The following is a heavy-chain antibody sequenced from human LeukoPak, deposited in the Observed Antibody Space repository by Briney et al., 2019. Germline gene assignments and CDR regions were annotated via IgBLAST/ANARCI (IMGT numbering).Heavy chain of an antibody. CDR3: ARDFGSSIP. CDR1: GGSISSDDYY. Sequence: PSETLSLTCTVSGGSISSDDYYWSWIRQPPGKGLEWIGYIYYSGNTCYNPSLKSRVSISVDTSKNQFSLKVSSVTAADTAVYYCARDFGSSIPWGQGTLVTVSS. D-gene: IGHD6-6*01. V-gene: IGHV4-30-4*08. CDR2: IYYSGNT. J-gene: IGHJ5*02.